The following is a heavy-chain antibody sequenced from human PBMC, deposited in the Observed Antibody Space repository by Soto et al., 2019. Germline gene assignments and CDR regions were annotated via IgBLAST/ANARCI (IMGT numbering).Heavy chain of an antibody. CDR1: GFTFNYYW. D-gene: IGHD2-21*02. J-gene: IGHJ4*02. V-gene: IGHV3-74*01. CDR2: IPSDGSSP. CDR3: ARGGDPDY. Sequence: EVQLVESGGGLVQPGGSLRLSCVASGFTFNYYWMHWVRQAPGKGLVWVSRIPSDGSSPDYVESVKGRFTISRDNAKNTLSLQMNNLRAEDTAVYYCARGGDPDYWGQGTLVTVSS.